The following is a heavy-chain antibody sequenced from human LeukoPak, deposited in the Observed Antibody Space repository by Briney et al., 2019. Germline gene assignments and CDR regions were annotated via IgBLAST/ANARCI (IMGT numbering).Heavy chain of an antibody. J-gene: IGHJ4*02. CDR3: AKFNVVVPAATPGFDY. V-gene: IGHV3-53*01. Sequence: GGSLRLSCAASGFTVSSSYMSWVRQAPGKGLEWVSVFYSGGKTYYTDSVKGRFTISRDNSKNTLYLQMNSLRAEDTAVYYCAKFNVVVPAATPGFDYWGQGTLVTVSS. CDR1: GFTVSSSY. CDR2: FYSGGKT. D-gene: IGHD2-2*01.